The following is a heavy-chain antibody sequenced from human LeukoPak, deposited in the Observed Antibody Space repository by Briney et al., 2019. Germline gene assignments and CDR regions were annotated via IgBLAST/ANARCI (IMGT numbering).Heavy chain of an antibody. J-gene: IGHJ4*02. D-gene: IGHD6-19*01. CDR3: ARANYQYSNGWY. CDR2: INHSGST. V-gene: IGHV4-34*01. CDR1: GGSISTYY. Sequence: SETLSLTCTVSGGSISTYYWNWLRQPPGKGLEWIGEINHSGSTNYNPSLKSRVTISVDTSKNQFSLKLSSVTAADTAVYYCARANYQYSNGWYWGQGTLVTVSS.